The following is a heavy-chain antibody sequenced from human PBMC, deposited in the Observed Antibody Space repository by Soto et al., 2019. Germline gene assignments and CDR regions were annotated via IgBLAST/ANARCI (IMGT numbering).Heavy chain of an antibody. CDR1: GYTFTSYD. V-gene: IGHV1-8*01. J-gene: IGHJ4*02. D-gene: IGHD2-15*01. CDR2: MNPNSGNT. CDR3: ARRYCSGGSCYSADY. Sequence: DSVKVSCKASGYTFTSYDINWVRQATGQGLEWMGWMNPNSGNTGYAQKFQGRVTMTRNISISTAYMELSSLKSEDTAVYYCARRYCSGGSCYSADYWGQGTQVTVSS.